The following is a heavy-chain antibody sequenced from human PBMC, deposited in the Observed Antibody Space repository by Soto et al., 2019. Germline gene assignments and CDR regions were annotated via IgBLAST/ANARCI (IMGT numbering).Heavy chain of an antibody. D-gene: IGHD1-26*01. Sequence: QVQLQESGPGLVKPSETLSLTCTVSGDSMSKYYWSWIRQPAGKGLEWIGRIYTSGSTNYNPSLKSRVNMSIDTSNNHFSLNLKSVTAADAAVYYYASTVGAAYYFDFWGQGALVTVSS. V-gene: IGHV4-4*07. CDR2: IYTSGST. CDR3: ASTVGAAYYFDF. J-gene: IGHJ4*02. CDR1: GDSMSKYY.